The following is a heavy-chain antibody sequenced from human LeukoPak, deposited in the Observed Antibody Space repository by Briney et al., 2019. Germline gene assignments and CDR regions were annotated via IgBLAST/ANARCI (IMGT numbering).Heavy chain of an antibody. Sequence: SETLSLTCAVYGGTFSGYYWSWIRQPPGKGLEWIGEINHSGSTNYNPSLKSRVTISVDTSKNQFSLKLSSVTAADTAVYYCAIRPYDFWSGYQYYFDYWGQGTLVTVSS. V-gene: IGHV4-34*08. CDR2: INHSGST. CDR1: GGTFSGYY. J-gene: IGHJ4*02. D-gene: IGHD3-3*01. CDR3: AIRPYDFWSGYQYYFDY.